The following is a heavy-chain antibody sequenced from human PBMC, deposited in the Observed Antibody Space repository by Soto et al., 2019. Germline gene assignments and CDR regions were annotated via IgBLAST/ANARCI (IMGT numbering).Heavy chain of an antibody. D-gene: IGHD3-10*01. CDR1: GYIFVNYG. Sequence: ASVKVSCKASGYIFVNYGIAWVRQAPGQGLDWMGWISPYTGNTHSATKVQGRLTMTTDTSTSTAYMELRGLRIGDTAVYYCARLRHVIVRGETITRGLDSWGQGTQVTVSS. V-gene: IGHV1-18*01. J-gene: IGHJ5*01. CDR3: ARLRHVIVRGETITRGLDS. CDR2: ISPYTGNT.